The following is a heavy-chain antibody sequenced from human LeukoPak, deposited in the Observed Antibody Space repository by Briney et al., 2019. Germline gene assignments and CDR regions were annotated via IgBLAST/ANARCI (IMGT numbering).Heavy chain of an antibody. CDR2: ISSSSSYI. CDR3: AKGDRSSWYYYYYYMDV. J-gene: IGHJ6*03. V-gene: IGHV3-21*01. CDR1: GFNFNSYS. Sequence: GGSLRLSCAASGFNFNSYSMSWVRQAPGKGLEWVSAISSSSSYIYSADSVKGRFTISRDNSKNTLYLQMNSLRAEDTAVYYCAKGDRSSWYYYYYYMDVWGKGTTVTVSS. D-gene: IGHD6-13*01.